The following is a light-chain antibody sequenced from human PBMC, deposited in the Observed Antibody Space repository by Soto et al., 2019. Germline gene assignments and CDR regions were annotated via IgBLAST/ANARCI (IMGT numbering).Light chain of an antibody. CDR3: MQRKEFPWT. CDR1: QTLLDSDDGNTY. CDR2: GIS. Sequence: DIVMTQTPLSLPVTPGEPASISCRSSQTLLDSDDGNTYLDWYLQKPGQSPQLLIYGISSRASGVPDRFSGSGSGTDFTLKISGVEAGDVGVFYCMQRKEFPWTFGQGTKVEIK. V-gene: IGKV2-40*01. J-gene: IGKJ1*01.